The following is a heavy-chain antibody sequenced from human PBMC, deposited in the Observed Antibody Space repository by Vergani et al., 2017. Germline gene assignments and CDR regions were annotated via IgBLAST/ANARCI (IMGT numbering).Heavy chain of an antibody. V-gene: IGHV4-34*01. CDR3: AGGRGYCSGGSCYWYIRQGLDY. CDR1: GGSFSGYY. CDR2: INHSGST. Sequence: QVQLQQWGAGLLKPSETLSLTCAVYGGSFSGYYWSWIRQPPGKGLEWIGEINHSGSTNYNPSLKSRVTISVDTSKNQFSLKLSSVTAADTAVYYCAGGRGYCSGGSCYWYIRQGLDYWGQGTLVTVSS. J-gene: IGHJ4*02. D-gene: IGHD2-15*01.